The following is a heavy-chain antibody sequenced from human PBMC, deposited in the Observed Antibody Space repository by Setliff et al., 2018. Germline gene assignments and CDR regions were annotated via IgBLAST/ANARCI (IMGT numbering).Heavy chain of an antibody. J-gene: IGHJ4*02. CDR2: ISAYTGKA. Sequence: ASVKVSCKASDYAFVSYGLSWMRQAPGQGLEWLGWISAYTGKADYAHNFQDRLTMTTDTSTNTAHMELRSLTSDDTAVYFCARAPRLEWILPTFDYWGQGTPVTVSS. CDR3: ARAPRLEWILPTFDY. D-gene: IGHD3-3*01. V-gene: IGHV1-18*01. CDR1: DYAFVSYG.